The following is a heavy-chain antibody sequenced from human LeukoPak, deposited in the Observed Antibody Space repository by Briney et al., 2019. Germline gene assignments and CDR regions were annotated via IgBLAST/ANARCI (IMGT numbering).Heavy chain of an antibody. CDR2: ISSSSSYI. Sequence: GGSLRLSCAASGFTFSSYSMNWVRQVPGKGLEWVSSISSSSSYISYADSVKGRLTISRDNAKNSLYLQMNSLRAEDTAVYYCARDRWGRWLQLPDYWGQGTLVTVSS. CDR3: ARDRWGRWLQLPDY. D-gene: IGHD5-24*01. CDR1: GFTFSSYS. V-gene: IGHV3-21*01. J-gene: IGHJ4*02.